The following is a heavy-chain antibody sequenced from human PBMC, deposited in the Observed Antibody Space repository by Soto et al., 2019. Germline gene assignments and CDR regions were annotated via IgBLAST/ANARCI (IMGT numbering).Heavy chain of an antibody. V-gene: IGHV4-59*08. CDR1: GGSISSYY. J-gene: IGHJ4*02. D-gene: IGHD1-1*01. CDR3: ARGYGTAFDF. Sequence: QVQLQESGPGLVKPSETLSLTCTVSGGSISSYYWSWIRQPPGKGLEWIGYIYYSGSTNYNPSLQSPVIRSVYTAIGQFSLWMGAVTAAYTAVYFWARGYGTAFDFRGQGTLVTVSS. CDR2: IYYSGST.